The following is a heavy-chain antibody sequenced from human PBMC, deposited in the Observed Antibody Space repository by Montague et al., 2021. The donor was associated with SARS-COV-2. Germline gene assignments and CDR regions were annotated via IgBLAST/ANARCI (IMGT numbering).Heavy chain of an antibody. V-gene: IGHV4-61*02. CDR3: ARGEGDIVVYYFGY. CDR1: GGSISSGSYY. CDR2: IYTSGST. J-gene: IGHJ4*02. Sequence: TLSLTCTVSGGSISSGSYYWSWIRQPAGKGLEWIGRIYTSGSTNYNPSLKSRVTISVDTSKNQFSLKLSSVTAADTAVYFCARGEGDIVVYYFGYWGQGTLVTVSS. D-gene: IGHD2-15*01.